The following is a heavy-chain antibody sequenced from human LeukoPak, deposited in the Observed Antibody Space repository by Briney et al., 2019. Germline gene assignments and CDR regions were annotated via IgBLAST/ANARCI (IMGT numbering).Heavy chain of an antibody. D-gene: IGHD6-19*01. Sequence: PGGSLRLSCAASGFTFSNYAMGWVRQAPGEGLEWVSAISGSGGSTYYADSVKGRFTISRDNSKNTLYLQMNSLRAEDTAVYSCAKDVSGWYGGAFDCWGQGTLVTVSS. CDR3: AKDVSGWYGGAFDC. CDR1: GFTFSNYA. V-gene: IGHV3-23*01. CDR2: ISGSGGST. J-gene: IGHJ4*02.